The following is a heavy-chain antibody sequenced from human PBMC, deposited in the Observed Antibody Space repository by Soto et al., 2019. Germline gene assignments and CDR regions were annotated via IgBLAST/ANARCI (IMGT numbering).Heavy chain of an antibody. J-gene: IGHJ4*02. CDR2: INTGNGDS. D-gene: IGHD2-21*01. Sequence: GASVKVSCKTSGYVFTSFAIHWMRQAPGQGPEWMGRINTGNGDSKYSEKFQDRVTITRDTSATTAYMELSSLRSEDTAVYYCARSKTIVMPGFDHWGQGTLVTVSS. V-gene: IGHV1-3*04. CDR3: ARSKTIVMPGFDH. CDR1: GYVFTSFA.